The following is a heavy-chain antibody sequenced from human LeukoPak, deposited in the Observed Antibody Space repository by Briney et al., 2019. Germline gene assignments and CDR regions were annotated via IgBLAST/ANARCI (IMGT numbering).Heavy chain of an antibody. CDR2: FSWNSGKI. J-gene: IGHJ4*02. Sequence: PGGSLRLSVEAPGFPLVILARPWVRKPQGKAWRWVPGFSWNSGKIGYADSVKGRFTISRDNAKNSLYLQMNSLRAEDTALYYCAKEGLYGSGSYLRGRFDYWGQGTLVTVSS. V-gene: IGHV3-9*01. CDR1: GFPLVILA. D-gene: IGHD3-10*01. CDR3: AKEGLYGSGSYLRGRFDY.